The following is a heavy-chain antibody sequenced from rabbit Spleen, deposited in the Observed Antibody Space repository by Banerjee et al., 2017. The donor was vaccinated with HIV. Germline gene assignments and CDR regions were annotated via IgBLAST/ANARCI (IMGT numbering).Heavy chain of an antibody. J-gene: IGHJ4*01. V-gene: IGHV1S45*01. CDR2: IYAGSSDN. CDR3: ARDLTSVIGWNFNL. CDR1: GLAFNSVYD. Sequence: QEQLVESGGGLVQPEGSLTLTCTASGLAFNSVYDMCWVRQAPGKGLEWIACIYAGSSDNYYASWAKGRFTISRTSSTTVTLQMTSLTAADTATYFCARDLTSVIGWNFNLWGPGTLVTVS. D-gene: IGHD1-1*01.